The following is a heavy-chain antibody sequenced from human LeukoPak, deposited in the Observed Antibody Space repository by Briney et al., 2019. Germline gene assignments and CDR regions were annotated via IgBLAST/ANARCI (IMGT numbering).Heavy chain of an antibody. V-gene: IGHV1-2*02. CDR1: GYTFTGYY. D-gene: IGHD3-22*01. CDR3: AGIASDYYDSSGLGPLSHFVY. J-gene: IGHJ4*02. Sequence: GASVKVSCKASGYTFTGYYMHWVRQAPGQGLEWMGWINPNSGGTNYAQKFQGRVTMTRDMSISTAYMELSRLRSDDTAVYYCAGIASDYYDSSGLGPLSHFVYWGQGTLVTVSS. CDR2: INPNSGGT.